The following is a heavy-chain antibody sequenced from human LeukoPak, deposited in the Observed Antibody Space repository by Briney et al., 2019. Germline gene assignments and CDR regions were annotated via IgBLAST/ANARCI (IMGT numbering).Heavy chain of an antibody. CDR1: GYTFTSYR. CDR3: ARDSYCSGGSCYAGYDP. CDR2: ISAYNGNT. Sequence: GASVKVSCKASGYTFTSYRISWVRQTPGQGLEWMGWISAYNGNTNYAQKLQGRVTMTTDTSTSTAYMELRSLRSDDTAVYYCARDSYCSGGSCYAGYDPWGQGTLVTVSS. J-gene: IGHJ5*02. D-gene: IGHD2-15*01. V-gene: IGHV1-18*01.